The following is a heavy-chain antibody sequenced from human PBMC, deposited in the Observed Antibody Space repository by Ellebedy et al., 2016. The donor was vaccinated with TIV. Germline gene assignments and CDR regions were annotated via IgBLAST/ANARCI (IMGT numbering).Heavy chain of an antibody. CDR1: GEPFSGYF. CDR3: ARLRYFYASGPKYSYYGMDV. CDR2: INHSGTA. J-gene: IGHJ6*02. Sequence: MPSETLSLTCAVYGEPFSGYFWSWVRQPPGKGLEWLAEINHSGTANYNPSLKSRITISIDTSKHQSSLALRSVTAADTAVYYCARLRYFYASGPKYSYYGMDVWGQGTTVTVSS. V-gene: IGHV4-34*01. D-gene: IGHD3-10*01.